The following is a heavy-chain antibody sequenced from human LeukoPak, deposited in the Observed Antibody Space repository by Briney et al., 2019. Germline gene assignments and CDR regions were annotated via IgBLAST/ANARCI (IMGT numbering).Heavy chain of an antibody. CDR3: ARDSRDSSGWYDFYYFDY. J-gene: IGHJ4*02. CDR2: ISTSGST. V-gene: IGHV4-4*07. CDR1: GGSISSYY. Sequence: SETLSLTCTVSGGSISSYYWSWIRQPAGKGLESIGHISTSGSTNYNPSLKSRVTMSVDTSKNQFSLKLSSVTAADTAVYYCARDSRDSSGWYDFYYFDYWGQGTLVTVSS. D-gene: IGHD6-19*01.